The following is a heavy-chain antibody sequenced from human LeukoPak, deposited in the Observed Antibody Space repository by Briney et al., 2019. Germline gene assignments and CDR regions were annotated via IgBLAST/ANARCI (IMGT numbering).Heavy chain of an antibody. V-gene: IGHV1-2*02. Sequence: ASVKVSCKASGYTFTGYYMHWVRQAPGQGLEWMGWINPNSGGTNYAQKFQGRVTMTEDTSTDTAYMELSSLRSEDTAVYYCARRGSDDFWSGYYTGLYYWGQGTLVTVSS. CDR3: ARRGSDDFWSGYYTGLYY. J-gene: IGHJ4*02. CDR1: GYTFTGYY. CDR2: INPNSGGT. D-gene: IGHD3-3*01.